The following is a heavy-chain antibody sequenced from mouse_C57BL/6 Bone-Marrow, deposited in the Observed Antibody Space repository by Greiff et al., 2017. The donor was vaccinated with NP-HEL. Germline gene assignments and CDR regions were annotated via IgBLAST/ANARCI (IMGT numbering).Heavy chain of an antibody. CDR2: INPNNGGT. CDR1: GYTFTDYN. Sequence: VQLQQSGPELVKPGASVKIPCKASGYTFTDYNMDWVKQSHGKSLEWIGDINPNNGGTIYNQKFKGKATLTVDKSSSTAYMERRSLTSEDTAVYYCARYDYDGYWYFDVWGTGTTVTVSS. V-gene: IGHV1-18*01. D-gene: IGHD2-4*01. J-gene: IGHJ1*03. CDR3: ARYDYDGYWYFDV.